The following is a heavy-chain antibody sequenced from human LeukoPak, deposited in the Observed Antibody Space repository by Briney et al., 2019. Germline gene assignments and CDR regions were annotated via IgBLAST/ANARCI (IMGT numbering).Heavy chain of an antibody. Sequence: SETLSLTCTVSGGSISFYYWSWIRQPPGKGLEWIGEINHSGSTNYNPSLKSRVTMSVDTSKNQFSLKLRSVTAADTAVYYCARVTGYMIEDYFDYWGQGTLVTVSS. D-gene: IGHD3-22*01. CDR2: INHSGST. CDR3: ARVTGYMIEDYFDY. J-gene: IGHJ4*02. CDR1: GGSISFYY. V-gene: IGHV4-34*01.